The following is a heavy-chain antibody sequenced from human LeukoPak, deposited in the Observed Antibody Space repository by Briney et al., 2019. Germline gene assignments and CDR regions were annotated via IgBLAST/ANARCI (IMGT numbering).Heavy chain of an antibody. J-gene: IGHJ4*02. CDR1: TYTFTSCG. Sequence: ASVKVSCKASTYTFTSCGISWVRQAPGQGLEWMGWISAYSGNTNYAQNLQGRATMTTDTFTNTAYMELRSLRSDDTAVYYCARAGGRYYYDSSGYHFDYWGQGTLVTVSS. CDR2: ISAYSGNT. D-gene: IGHD3-22*01. V-gene: IGHV1-18*01. CDR3: ARAGGRYYYDSSGYHFDY.